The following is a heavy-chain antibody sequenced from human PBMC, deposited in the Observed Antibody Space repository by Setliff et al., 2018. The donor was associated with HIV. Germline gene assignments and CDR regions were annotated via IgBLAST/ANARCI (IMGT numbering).Heavy chain of an antibody. CDR3: ARHPRHYNILTGYRYYYMDV. Sequence: SENLSLTCAVSGVSISSSSYFWGWIRRPPGTGLDWIGSIYFSGSTYYNPSLESRVTISMDTSKNQFSLKLTSVTAADTAVYYCARHPRHYNILTGYRYYYMDVWGKGTTVTVSS. CDR2: IYFSGST. CDR1: GVSISSSSYF. V-gene: IGHV4-39*01. D-gene: IGHD3-9*01. J-gene: IGHJ6*03.